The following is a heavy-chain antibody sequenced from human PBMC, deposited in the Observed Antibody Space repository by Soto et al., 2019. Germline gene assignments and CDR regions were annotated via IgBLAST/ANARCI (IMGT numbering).Heavy chain of an antibody. D-gene: IGHD2-2*01. J-gene: IGHJ5*02. V-gene: IGHV2-5*02. CDR1: GFSLSTSGVG. Sequence: SGPTLVNPTQTLTLTCTFSGFSLSTSGVGVGWIRQPPGKALEWLALIYWDDDKRYSPSLKSRLTITKDTSKNQVVLTMTNMDPVDTATYYCAHRPVAIVPAAISPPVDPWFDPWGQGTLVTVSS. CDR2: IYWDDDK. CDR3: AHRPVAIVPAAISPPVDPWFDP.